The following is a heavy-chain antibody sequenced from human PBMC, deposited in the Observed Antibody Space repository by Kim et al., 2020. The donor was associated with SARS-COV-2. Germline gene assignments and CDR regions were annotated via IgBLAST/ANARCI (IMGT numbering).Heavy chain of an antibody. CDR3: ARDDLMGKPGQFDP. V-gene: IGHV3-33*01. CDR1: GFIFSIFV. J-gene: IGHJ5*02. CDR2: IWFDGNNK. D-gene: IGHD2-8*01. Sequence: GGSLRLSCAASGFIFSIFVIFFFFFFLFFLPEWVAVIWFDGNNKFYADSVKGRLTIACDNAKNTLSLQMNSLRVDDTAVYYCARDDLMGKPGQFDPWGQGTLVIVSS.